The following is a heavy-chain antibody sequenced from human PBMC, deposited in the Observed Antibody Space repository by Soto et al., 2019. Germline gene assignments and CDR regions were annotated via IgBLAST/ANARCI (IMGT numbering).Heavy chain of an antibody. CDR1: GFTFSSYS. V-gene: IGHV3-21*01. CDR3: ARSGSGSYIEYFDY. CDR2: ISSSSSYI. J-gene: IGHJ4*02. D-gene: IGHD3-10*01. Sequence: PGGSLRLSCAASGFTFSSYSMNWVRQAPGKGLEWVSSISSSSSYIYYADSVRGRFTISRDNAKNSLYLQMNSLRAEDTAVYYCARSGSGSYIEYFDYWGQGTLVTVSS.